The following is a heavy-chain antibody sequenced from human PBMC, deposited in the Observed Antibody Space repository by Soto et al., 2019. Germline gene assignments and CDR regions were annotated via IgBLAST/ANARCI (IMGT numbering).Heavy chain of an antibody. V-gene: IGHV1-2*04. CDR3: ARAKLWFGDRSNLTGDYYYGMDV. CDR1: GYTFTGYY. CDR2: INPNSGGT. J-gene: IGHJ6*02. D-gene: IGHD3-10*01. Sequence: QVQLVQSGAEVKKPGASVKVSCKASGYTFTGYYMHWVRQAPGQGLEWMGWINPNSGGTHYAQKFQGWVTMTRRRSIRPAYMELSRLRSDDTAVDYCARAKLWFGDRSNLTGDYYYGMDVWGQGTTVTVSS.